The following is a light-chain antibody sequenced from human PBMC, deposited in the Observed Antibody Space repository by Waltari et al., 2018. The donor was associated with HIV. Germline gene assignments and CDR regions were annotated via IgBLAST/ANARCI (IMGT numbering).Light chain of an antibody. CDR3: SSYTSSTTVI. Sequence: QSALTQPASVSGSPGQSITISCTGSRNDIGTYKYVSWYQQHPGKAPKVLIYEVTNRPSRVSDRFSGSKSGNTASLVISGLQTDDEADYYCSSYTSSTTVIFGGGTKLTVL. J-gene: IGLJ2*01. CDR1: RNDIGTYKY. V-gene: IGLV2-14*01. CDR2: EVT.